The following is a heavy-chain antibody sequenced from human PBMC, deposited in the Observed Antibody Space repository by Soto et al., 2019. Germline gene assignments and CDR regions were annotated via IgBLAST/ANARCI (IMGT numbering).Heavy chain of an antibody. CDR1: AFTFSSYA. CDR3: TRDEGSYNGFGI. J-gene: IGHJ3*02. CDR2: ISYDGSNK. Sequence: GASVRLSGAASAFTFSSYAMKSVRQAPGKGMERVAVISYDGSNKYYADSVKGRFTISRDNSKNTLYLQMNTLRAEDTAVYYSTRDEGSYNGFGIWAEGTMVTVSS. D-gene: IGHD1-26*01. V-gene: IGHV3-30-3*01.